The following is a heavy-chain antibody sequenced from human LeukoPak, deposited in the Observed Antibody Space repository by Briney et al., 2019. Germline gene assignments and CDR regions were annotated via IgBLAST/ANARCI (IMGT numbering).Heavy chain of an antibody. V-gene: IGHV3-30*18. D-gene: IGHD1/OR15-1a*01. CDR3: AKGHSRITGTSFDY. CDR2: TSYDGSNK. J-gene: IGHJ4*02. CDR1: GFTFSSYG. Sequence: GRSLRLSCAASGFTFSSYGMHWVRQAPGKGLEWVAVTSYDGSNKYYADSVKGRFTISRDDSKNTLYLQMNSLRAEDTAVYYCAKGHSRITGTSFDYWGQGTLVTVSS.